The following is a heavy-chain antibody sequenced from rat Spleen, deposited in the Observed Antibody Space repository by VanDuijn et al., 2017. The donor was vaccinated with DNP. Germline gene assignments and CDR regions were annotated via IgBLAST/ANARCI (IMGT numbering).Heavy chain of an antibody. Sequence: EVQLVESGGGLVQPGRSLKLSCAASGFTFSAYYMAWARQAPAKGLEWVAYIGSPAYAPYYADSVKGRFTISRDNAKSTLYLQMNSLRSEDMATYYCAARYSSSWFAYWGQGTLVTVSS. V-gene: IGHV5-22*01. D-gene: IGHD1-2*01. CDR2: IGSPAYAP. J-gene: IGHJ3*01. CDR1: GFTFSAYY. CDR3: AARYSSSWFAY.